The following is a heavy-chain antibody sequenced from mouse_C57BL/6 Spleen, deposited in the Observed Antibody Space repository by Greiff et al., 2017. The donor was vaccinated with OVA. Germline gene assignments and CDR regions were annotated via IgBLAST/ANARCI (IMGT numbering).Heavy chain of an antibody. V-gene: IGHV7-3*01. J-gene: IGHJ1*03. D-gene: IGHD4-1*01. Sequence: EVQLVESGGGLVQPGGSLSLSCAASGFTFTDYYMSWVRQPPGKALEWLGFIRNKANGYTTEYSASVKGRFTISRDNSQSILYLQMNALRAEDSATYYCARDLGQYSDVWGTGTTVTVSS. CDR3: ARDLGQYSDV. CDR1: GFTFTDYY. CDR2: IRNKANGYTT.